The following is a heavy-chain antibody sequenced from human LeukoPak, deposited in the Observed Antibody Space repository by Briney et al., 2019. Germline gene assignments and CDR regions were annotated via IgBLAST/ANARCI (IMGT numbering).Heavy chain of an antibody. CDR3: ARTGTPTADWFDP. D-gene: IGHD1-1*01. CDR1: GYTFTGYY. J-gene: IGHJ5*02. V-gene: IGHV1-2*02. CDR2: INPNSGAT. Sequence: GASVKLSCRASGYTFTGYYMHWGRQAPGQGLEWMGWINPNSGATNYAQNFQGRGTMARGTSISTAYVELSRLRSDDTAFYYCARTGTPTADWFDPWGQGTLVTVSS.